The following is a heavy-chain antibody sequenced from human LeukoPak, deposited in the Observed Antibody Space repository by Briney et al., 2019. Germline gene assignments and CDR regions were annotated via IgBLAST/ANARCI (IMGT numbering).Heavy chain of an antibody. J-gene: IGHJ4*02. CDR2: ISSSGSTI. V-gene: IGHV3-48*03. CDR3: ARDGYGSGSYYNPHFDY. CDR1: GFTFSSYE. D-gene: IGHD3-10*01. Sequence: GGSLRPSCAASGFTFSSYEMNWVRQAPGKGLEWVSYISSSGSTIYYADSVKGRFTISRDDAKNSLYLQMNSLRAEDTAVYYCARDGYGSGSYYNPHFDYWGQGTLVTVSS.